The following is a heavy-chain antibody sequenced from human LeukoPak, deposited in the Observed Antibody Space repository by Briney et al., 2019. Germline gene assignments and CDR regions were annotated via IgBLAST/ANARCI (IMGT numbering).Heavy chain of an antibody. CDR1: GFTFSSYG. CDR2: IRYDGSNK. Sequence: GGSLRLSCAASGFTFSSYGMHWVRQAPGKGLEWVAFIRYDGSNKYYADSVKGRFTISRDNSKNTLYLQMNSLRAEDTAVYYCAKDLSGWTPTLTDYWGQGTLVTVSS. D-gene: IGHD6-19*01. V-gene: IGHV3-30*02. CDR3: AKDLSGWTPTLTDY. J-gene: IGHJ4*02.